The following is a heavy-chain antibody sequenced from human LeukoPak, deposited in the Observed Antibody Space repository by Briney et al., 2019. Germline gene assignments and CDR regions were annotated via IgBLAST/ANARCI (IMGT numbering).Heavy chain of an antibody. Sequence: PSETLSLTCAVYGGSFSGYYWSWIRQPPGKGLEWVGEINHSGSTNYNPSLKSRVTISVDTSKNQFSLKLSSVTAADTAVYYCARGLWGLGYCSGGSCHWFDPWGQGTLVTVSS. V-gene: IGHV4-34*01. J-gene: IGHJ5*02. CDR3: ARGLWGLGYCSGGSCHWFDP. CDR1: GGSFSGYY. D-gene: IGHD2-15*01. CDR2: INHSGST.